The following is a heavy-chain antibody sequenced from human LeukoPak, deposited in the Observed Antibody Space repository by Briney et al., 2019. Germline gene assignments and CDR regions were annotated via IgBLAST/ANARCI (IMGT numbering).Heavy chain of an antibody. CDR1: GYTFTSYG. V-gene: IGHV1-18*01. CDR3: ARLEVVVVTAEYYFDY. D-gene: IGHD2-21*02. Sequence: ASVKVSCKASGYTFTSYGISWVRQAPGQGLEWMGWISAYSGNTNYAQKLQGRVTMATDTSTSTAYVELRSLRSDDTAVYYCARLEVVVVTAEYYFDYWGQGTLVTVSS. J-gene: IGHJ4*02. CDR2: ISAYSGNT.